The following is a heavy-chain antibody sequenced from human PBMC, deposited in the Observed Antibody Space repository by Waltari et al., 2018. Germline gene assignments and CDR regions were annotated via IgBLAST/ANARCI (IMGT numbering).Heavy chain of an antibody. CDR1: GYSISSGYY. V-gene: IGHV4-38-2*01. J-gene: IGHJ5*02. D-gene: IGHD6-13*01. CDR3: ARLGYSSSRNWFDP. CDR2: IYHSGST. Sequence: QLQLQESGPGLVKPSETLSLTCAVSGYSISSGYYWGWIRQPPGKGLEWIGSIYHSGSTYYNPSLKSRVTISVDTSKNQFSLKLSSVTAADTAVYYCARLGYSSSRNWFDPWGQGTLVTVSS.